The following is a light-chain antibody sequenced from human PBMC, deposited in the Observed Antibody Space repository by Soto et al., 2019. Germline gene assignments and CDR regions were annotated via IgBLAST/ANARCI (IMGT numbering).Light chain of an antibody. CDR1: SSYVGGYNY. V-gene: IGLV2-8*01. J-gene: IGLJ1*01. Sequence: LTQPPSASGSPGQSVTISCTGTSSYVGGYNYVSWFQQHPGEAPKLMIYDVSKRPSGVPDRFSGSKSGNTASLTVSGLQAEDEADYYCSSYAGSNYYVFGTGTKVTVL. CDR2: DVS. CDR3: SSYAGSNYYV.